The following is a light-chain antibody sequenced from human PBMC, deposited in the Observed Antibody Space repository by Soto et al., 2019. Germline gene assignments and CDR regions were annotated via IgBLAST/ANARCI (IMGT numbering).Light chain of an antibody. CDR2: VAS. J-gene: IGKJ4*01. Sequence: DVQMTKYPSSLSASVGDSVAITCRASQSINIYLSWYQQKPGKAPKLLINVASTLQGGVPSRFSGSGSGTEFTLAISSLQPEDSATYYCQQSFSTPQPFGGGTNVAIK. CDR1: QSINIY. CDR3: QQSFSTPQP. V-gene: IGKV1-39*01.